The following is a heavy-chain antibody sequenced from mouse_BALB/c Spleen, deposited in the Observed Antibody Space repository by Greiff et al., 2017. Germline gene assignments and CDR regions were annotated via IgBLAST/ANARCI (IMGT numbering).Heavy chain of an antibody. J-gene: IGHJ3*01. CDR2: INPSNGGT. Sequence: QVQLQQSGAELVKPGASVKLSCKASGYTFTSYYMYWVKQRPGQGLEWIGEINPSNGGTNFNEKFKSKATLTVDKSSSTAYMQLSSLTSEDSAVYYCAREDYYGSSGFAYWGQGTLVTVSA. CDR1: GYTFTSYY. V-gene: IGHV1S81*02. D-gene: IGHD1-1*01. CDR3: AREDYYGSSGFAY.